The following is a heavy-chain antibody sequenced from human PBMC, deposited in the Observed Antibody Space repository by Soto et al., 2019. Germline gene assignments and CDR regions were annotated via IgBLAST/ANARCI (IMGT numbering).Heavy chain of an antibody. V-gene: IGHV1-18*01. CDR1: GYTFTSYG. CDR2: ISAYNGNT. J-gene: IGHJ6*02. Sequence: ASVKVSCKASGYTFTSYGISWVRQAPGQGLEWMGWISAYNGNTNYAQKRQGRVTMTTDTSTSTAYMELPSMRSDDTAVYYCAREGRYCSITSCYPSPYYYYGMDVWGQGTTVTVSS. CDR3: AREGRYCSITSCYPSPYYYYGMDV. D-gene: IGHD2-2*01.